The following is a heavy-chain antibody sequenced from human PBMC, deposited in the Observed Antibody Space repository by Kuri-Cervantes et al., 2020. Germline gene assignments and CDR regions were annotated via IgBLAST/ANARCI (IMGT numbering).Heavy chain of an antibody. D-gene: IGHD1-26*01. Sequence: ASVKVSCKVSGYTLTELSMHWVRQAPGKGLEWMGGFDPEDGETIYAQKFQGRVTMTEDTSTDTAYMELSSLRSEDTAVYYCAREREIYSGSYYYYGMDVWGQGTTVTVSS. J-gene: IGHJ6*02. CDR2: FDPEDGET. CDR3: AREREIYSGSYYYYGMDV. CDR1: GYTLTELS. V-gene: IGHV1-24*01.